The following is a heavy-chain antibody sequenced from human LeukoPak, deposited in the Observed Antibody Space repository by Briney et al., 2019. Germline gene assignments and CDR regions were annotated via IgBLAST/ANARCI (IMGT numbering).Heavy chain of an antibody. D-gene: IGHD2-2*01. CDR2: ISSSGSTI. CDR1: GFTFSDYY. Sequence: GGSLRLSCAASGFTFSDYYMSWIRQAPGKGLEWVSYISSSGSTIYYADSVKGRFTISRDNAKNSLYLQMNSLRAEDTAAYYCSTVGGYCSSTSCGYWGQGTLVTVSS. V-gene: IGHV3-11*01. J-gene: IGHJ4*02. CDR3: STVGGYCSSTSCGY.